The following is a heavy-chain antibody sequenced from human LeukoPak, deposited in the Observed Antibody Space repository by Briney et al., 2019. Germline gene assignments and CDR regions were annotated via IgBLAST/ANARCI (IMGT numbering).Heavy chain of an antibody. V-gene: IGHV5-51*01. D-gene: IGHD3-10*01. Sequence: GESLKISCQGSGYSFTTSWIGWVRQMPGKGLEWMGIIYPGDSDTKYRPSFQGQVTISAATSISTTYLQWNSLKASDTAMYYCARRRPMVHDAFDIWGQGTMVTVSS. CDR3: ARRRPMVHDAFDI. CDR1: GYSFTTSW. J-gene: IGHJ3*02. CDR2: IYPGDSDT.